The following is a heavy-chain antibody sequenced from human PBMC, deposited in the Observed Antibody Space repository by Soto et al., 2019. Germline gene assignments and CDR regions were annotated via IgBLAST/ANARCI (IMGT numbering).Heavy chain of an antibody. V-gene: IGHV1-69*13. CDR2: IIPIFGTA. Sequence: AASVKVSCKASGGTFSSYAISWVRQAPVQGLEWMGGIIPIFGTANYAQKFQGRVTITAGESTSTAYMELSSLSSEDTAVYDCARRPEWVAPCGQGTMVTGSS. CDR1: GGTFSSYA. CDR3: ARRPEWVAP. J-gene: IGHJ5*02.